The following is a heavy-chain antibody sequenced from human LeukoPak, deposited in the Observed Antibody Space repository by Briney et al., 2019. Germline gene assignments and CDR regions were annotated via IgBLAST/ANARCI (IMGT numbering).Heavy chain of an antibody. J-gene: IGHJ4*02. CDR1: GFRFGDHA. CDR3: TTGNY. V-gene: IGHV3-15*01. Sequence: GGSLRLSCTSSGFRFGDHAMSWVRQAPGKGLEWVGRIKSKTDGGTTDYAAPVKGRFTISRDDSKNTLYLQMNSLKTEDRAVYYCTTGNYWGQGTLVTVSS. CDR2: IKSKTDGGTT.